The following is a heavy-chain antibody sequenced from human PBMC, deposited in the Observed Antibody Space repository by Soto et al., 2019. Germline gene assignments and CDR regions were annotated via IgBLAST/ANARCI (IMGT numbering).Heavy chain of an antibody. CDR1: GFTFSSYE. Sequence: EVQLVESGGGLVQPGGSLRLSCAASGFTFSSYEMNWVRQAPGKGLEWVSYISSSGSTIYYADSVKGRFTISRDNAKKSLYQQMNSLSAEDTAVYYCARTATDYGFWSGFTPNNYYYYGMDVWGQDTTVTASS. V-gene: IGHV3-48*03. J-gene: IGHJ6*02. CDR3: ARTATDYGFWSGFTPNNYYYYGMDV. D-gene: IGHD3-3*01. CDR2: ISSSGSTI.